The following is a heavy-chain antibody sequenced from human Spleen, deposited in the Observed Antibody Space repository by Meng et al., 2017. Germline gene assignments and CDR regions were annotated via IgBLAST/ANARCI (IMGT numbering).Heavy chain of an antibody. CDR2: INHSGST. CDR3: AVRLRNYFDY. J-gene: IGHJ4*02. D-gene: IGHD4-17*01. Sequence: QVQLQQWGAGLVKPSETLSLTSAVHGGSFSGYYWSWIRQPPGKGLEWIGEINHSGSTNYNPSLKSRVTISVDTSKNQFSLKLSSVTAADTAVYYCAVRLRNYFDYWGQGTLVTVSS. V-gene: IGHV4-34*01. CDR1: GGSFSGYY.